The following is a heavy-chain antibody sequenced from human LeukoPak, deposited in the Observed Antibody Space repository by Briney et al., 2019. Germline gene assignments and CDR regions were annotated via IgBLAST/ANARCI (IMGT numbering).Heavy chain of an antibody. Sequence: GGSLRLSCAASGFTFSSYSMNWVRQAPGKGPEWVSSISSSSSYIYYADSVKGRFTISRDNAKNSLYLQMNSLRAEDAAVYYCARTPLGYSSGWYSDYWGQGTLVTVSS. J-gene: IGHJ4*02. CDR2: ISSSSSYI. CDR3: ARTPLGYSSGWYSDY. D-gene: IGHD6-19*01. V-gene: IGHV3-21*01. CDR1: GFTFSSYS.